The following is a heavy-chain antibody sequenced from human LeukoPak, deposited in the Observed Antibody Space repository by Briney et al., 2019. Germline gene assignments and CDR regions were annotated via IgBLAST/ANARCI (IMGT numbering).Heavy chain of an antibody. CDR2: INHSGST. J-gene: IGHJ4*02. V-gene: IGHV4-34*01. Sequence: SETLSLTCAVYGGSFSGYYWSWIRQPPGKGLEWIGEINHSGSTNYNPSLKSRVTISVGTSKNQFSLELSSVTASATAVYYCASEVVAATPDYWGQGTLVTVSS. D-gene: IGHD2-15*01. CDR3: ASEVVAATPDY. CDR1: GGSFSGYY.